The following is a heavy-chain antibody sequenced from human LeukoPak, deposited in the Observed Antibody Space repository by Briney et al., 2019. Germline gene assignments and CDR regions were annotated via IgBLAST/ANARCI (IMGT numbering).Heavy chain of an antibody. CDR2: ISYDGNAK. J-gene: IGHJ4*02. Sequence: AGGSLRLSCTASGLTFSTNPMHWVRQAPGKGLEWVAVISYDGNAKYYADSVKGRLTISRDNSKNTLYLQMNSLRPEDTAVYYCARSPSDGYNYLDYWGQGTLVTVSS. V-gene: IGHV3-30*04. CDR3: ARSPSDGYNYLDY. D-gene: IGHD5-24*01. CDR1: GLTFSTNP.